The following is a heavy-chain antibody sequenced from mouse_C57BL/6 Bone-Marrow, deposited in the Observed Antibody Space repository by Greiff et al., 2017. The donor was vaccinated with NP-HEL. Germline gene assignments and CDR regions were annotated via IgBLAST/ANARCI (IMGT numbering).Heavy chain of an antibody. Sequence: VQLKESGAELVKPGASVKLSCTASGFNIKDYYMHWVKQRTEQGLEWIGRIDPEDGETKYAPKFQGKATITADTSSNTAYLQLSSLTSEDTAVYYCARRYYSNFSWFAYWGQGTLVTVSA. V-gene: IGHV14-2*01. CDR1: GFNIKDYY. CDR2: IDPEDGET. D-gene: IGHD2-5*01. J-gene: IGHJ3*01. CDR3: ARRYYSNFSWFAY.